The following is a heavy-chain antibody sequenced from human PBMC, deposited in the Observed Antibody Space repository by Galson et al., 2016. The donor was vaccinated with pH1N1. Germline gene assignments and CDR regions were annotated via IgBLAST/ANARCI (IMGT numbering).Heavy chain of an antibody. Sequence: SLRLSCAASGFTFSRHAMHWVRQAPGKGLEWVAVISYDGSNKYYADSVKGRFTISRDNSKNTLYLQMNSLRAEDTAVYYCATGLLAAAGTFDYWGQGTLVTFSS. J-gene: IGHJ4*02. V-gene: IGHV3-30*04. CDR1: GFTFSRHA. CDR3: ATGLLAAAGTFDY. D-gene: IGHD6-13*01. CDR2: ISYDGSNK.